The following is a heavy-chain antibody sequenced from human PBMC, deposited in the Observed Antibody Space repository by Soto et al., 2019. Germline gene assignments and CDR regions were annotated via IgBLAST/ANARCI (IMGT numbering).Heavy chain of an antibody. Sequence: QVQLVESGAEVKKPGSSVKVSCKASGGTFSSYAISWVRQAPGQGLEWMGGIIPICGTANYAQKFQGRVTITADESTSTAYMELSSLRSEDTAVYYCASGGLYYDYVWGSYRYDYWGQGTLVTVSS. J-gene: IGHJ4*02. D-gene: IGHD3-16*02. CDR1: GGTFSSYA. CDR2: IIPICGTA. CDR3: ASGGLYYDYVWGSYRYDY. V-gene: IGHV1-69*01.